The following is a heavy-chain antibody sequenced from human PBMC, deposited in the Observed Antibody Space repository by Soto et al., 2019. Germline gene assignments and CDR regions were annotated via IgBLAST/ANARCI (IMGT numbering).Heavy chain of an antibody. CDR1: GFTLTTYS. V-gene: IGHV3-48*02. D-gene: IGHD6-19*01. Sequence: GGSLRLSCAVSGFTLTTYSMNWVRQAPGKGLEWISFINKNGFTIYYADSVKGRFTISRDDAKNPLYLQMDSLRHEDTAGYYCARGAVTGTSLFDYWGLGTLVTVSS. CDR3: ARGAVTGTSLFDY. J-gene: IGHJ4*02. CDR2: INKNGFTI.